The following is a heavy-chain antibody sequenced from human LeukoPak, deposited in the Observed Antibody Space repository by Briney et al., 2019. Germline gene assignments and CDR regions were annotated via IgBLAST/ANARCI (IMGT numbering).Heavy chain of an antibody. J-gene: IGHJ3*02. CDR1: GYTFTGYY. Sequence: GASVKVSCKASGYTFTGYYMHWVRQAPGQGLEWMGWINPNSGGTNYAQKFQGRVTMTRDTSISTAYMELSRLRSDDTAVYYCARVEGYDILNAFDIWGQGTMVTVSS. D-gene: IGHD3-9*01. CDR2: INPNSGGT. CDR3: ARVEGYDILNAFDI. V-gene: IGHV1-2*02.